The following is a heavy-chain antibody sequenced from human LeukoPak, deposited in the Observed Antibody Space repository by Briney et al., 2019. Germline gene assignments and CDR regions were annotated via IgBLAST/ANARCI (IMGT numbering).Heavy chain of an antibody. J-gene: IGHJ3*02. Sequence: GGSLRLSCAASGFTFSSYALHWVRQAPGKGLEWVAVIAYDGSNKYYAESVKGRFTISRDNSENTLYLQMNSLRSEDTAVYYCAKAVTSGGRYAFDIWGQGTMVTVSS. CDR3: AKAVTSGGRYAFDI. D-gene: IGHD4-17*01. CDR1: GFTFSSYA. V-gene: IGHV3-30*18. CDR2: IAYDGSNK.